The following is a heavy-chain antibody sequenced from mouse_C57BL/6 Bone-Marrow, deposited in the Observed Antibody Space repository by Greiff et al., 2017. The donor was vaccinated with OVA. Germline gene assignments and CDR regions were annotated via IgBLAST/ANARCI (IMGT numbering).Heavy chain of an antibody. CDR3: AEYDYDGY. J-gene: IGHJ2*01. Sequence: VQLQESGPELVKPGASVKISCKASGYAFSSSWMNWVKQRPGKGLEWIGRIYPGDGDTNYNGKFKGKATLTADKSSSTAYMQLSSLTSEDSAVYFCAEYDYDGYWGQGTTLTVSS. CDR2: IYPGDGDT. CDR1: GYAFSSSW. V-gene: IGHV1-82*01. D-gene: IGHD2-4*01.